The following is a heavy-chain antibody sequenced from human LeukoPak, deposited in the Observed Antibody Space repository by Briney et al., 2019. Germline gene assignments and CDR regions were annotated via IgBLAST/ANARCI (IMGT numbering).Heavy chain of an antibody. Sequence: GGSLRLSCVASGFTFSDFAMSWVRQAPGKGLEWVANIKQDGSEQFYLDSVKGRFTISRDNAKNALYLQMHSLRVEDTAVYYCARESIVVVPTTMDDASDIWGQGTMVTVSS. J-gene: IGHJ3*02. V-gene: IGHV3-7*01. CDR1: GFTFSDFA. CDR2: IKQDGSEQ. CDR3: ARESIVVVPTTMDDASDI. D-gene: IGHD2-2*01.